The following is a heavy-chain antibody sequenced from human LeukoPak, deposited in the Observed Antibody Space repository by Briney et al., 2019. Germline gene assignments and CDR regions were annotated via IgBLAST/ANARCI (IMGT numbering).Heavy chain of an antibody. D-gene: IGHD1-26*01. V-gene: IGHV5-10-1*01. CDR3: ARRGYDSGSYFNY. Sequence: GESLRISFKGSGYSFTSYWISWVRQMPGKGLEWMGRIDPGDSETNYSPSLQGHVTISADKSISTAYLQWSSLKASDTAMYYCARRGYDSGSYFNYWGQGTLVTVSS. CDR2: IDPGDSET. CDR1: GYSFTSYW. J-gene: IGHJ4*02.